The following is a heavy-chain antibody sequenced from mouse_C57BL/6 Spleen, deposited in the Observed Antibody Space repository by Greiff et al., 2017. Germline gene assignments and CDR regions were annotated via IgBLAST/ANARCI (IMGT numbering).Heavy chain of an antibody. D-gene: IGHD1-1*01. CDR1: GYTFTSYW. CDR3: ARKNYGSSSWFAY. Sequence: QVQLQQPGAELVMPGASVKLSCKASGYTFTSYWMHWVKQRPGQGLEWIGEIDPSDSYTNYNQKFKGKSTWTVDKSSSTAYMQLSSLTSEDSAVYYCARKNYGSSSWFAYWGQGTLVTVSA. CDR2: IDPSDSYT. J-gene: IGHJ3*01. V-gene: IGHV1-69*01.